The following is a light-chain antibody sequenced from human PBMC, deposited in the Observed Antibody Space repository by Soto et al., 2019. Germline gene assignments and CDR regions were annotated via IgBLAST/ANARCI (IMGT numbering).Light chain of an antibody. CDR3: QHYSPSPVT. Sequence: PGERATLSCRASQSVDNRLAWYQQKTGQPPRLLIFDASSRATDIPDRFSSRGSGTDFSLTITRLAPEDFALYYCQHYSPSPVTFGQGTRLEIK. J-gene: IGKJ5*01. CDR2: DAS. V-gene: IGKV3-20*01. CDR1: QSVDNR.